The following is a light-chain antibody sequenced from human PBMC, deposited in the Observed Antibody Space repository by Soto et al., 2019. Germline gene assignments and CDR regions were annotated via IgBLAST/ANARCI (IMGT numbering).Light chain of an antibody. Sequence: EIVLTQSPGTLSLSPGEGATLSCRASQSISSLLAWYQQKRGQAPRLLIYGASTRATGIPARFSGSGSGTDFTLTISSLQSEDFAVYYCQQYYDWPITFGQGTRLETK. CDR2: GAS. CDR1: QSISSL. V-gene: IGKV3-15*01. CDR3: QQYYDWPIT. J-gene: IGKJ5*01.